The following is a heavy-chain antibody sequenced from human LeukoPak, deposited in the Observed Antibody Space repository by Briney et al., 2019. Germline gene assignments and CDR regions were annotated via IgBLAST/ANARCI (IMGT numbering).Heavy chain of an antibody. D-gene: IGHD3-22*01. CDR1: GGTFSSYA. CDR3: ARDRDSSGYYYGRNWFDP. J-gene: IGHJ5*02. V-gene: IGHV1-69*13. CDR2: IIPFFGTA. Sequence: SVKVSCKASGGTFSSYAISWVQQAPGQGLEWMGGIIPFFGTANYAQKFQGRVTITADESTSTAYMELSRLRSEDTAVYYCARDRDSSGYYYGRNWFDPWGQGTLVTVSS.